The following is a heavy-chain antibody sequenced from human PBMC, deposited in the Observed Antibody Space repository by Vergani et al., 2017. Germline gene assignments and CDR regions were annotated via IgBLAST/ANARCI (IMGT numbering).Heavy chain of an antibody. V-gene: IGHV3-30*02. CDR1: GFTLSNYD. CDR2: IQFDGSNQ. Sequence: VQVVETGGGLVQPGGSLRPSCATSGFTLSNYDMQWIRQGPGKGLEFVAFIQFDGSNQYYADSVKGRFTLSRDFSKNTLYLQMNSLRTDDTATYYCAKHFRGWGIDYWGQGTQVIVSS. J-gene: IGHJ4*02. CDR3: AKHFRGWGIDY. D-gene: IGHD3-16*01.